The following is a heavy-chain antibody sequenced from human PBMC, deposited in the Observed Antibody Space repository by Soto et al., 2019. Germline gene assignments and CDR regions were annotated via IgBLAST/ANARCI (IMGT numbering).Heavy chain of an antibody. J-gene: IGHJ4*02. Sequence: QLQLQESGPGLVKPSETLSLTCTVSGGSISSSSYYWGWIRQPPGKGLEWIGSIYYSGSTYYNPSLKSRVTISVDTSKNQFSLKLSSVTAADTAVYYCARHRDGFRGVGYWGQGTLVTVSS. CDR2: IYYSGST. D-gene: IGHD3-10*01. CDR3: ARHRDGFRGVGY. CDR1: GGSISSSSYY. V-gene: IGHV4-39*01.